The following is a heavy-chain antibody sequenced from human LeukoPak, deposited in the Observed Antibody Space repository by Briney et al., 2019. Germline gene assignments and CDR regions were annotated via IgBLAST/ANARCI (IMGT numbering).Heavy chain of an antibody. CDR2: ISYDGSNK. V-gene: IGHV3-30*04. Sequence: GGSLRLSCAASGFTFSSYAMHWVRQAPGKGLEWVAVISYDGSNKYYADSVKGRFTISRDNSKNTLYLQMNSLRAEDTAVYYCARDGGGGYGDYYFDYWGQGTLVTVSS. D-gene: IGHD4-17*01. CDR1: GFTFSSYA. J-gene: IGHJ4*02. CDR3: ARDGGGGYGDYYFDY.